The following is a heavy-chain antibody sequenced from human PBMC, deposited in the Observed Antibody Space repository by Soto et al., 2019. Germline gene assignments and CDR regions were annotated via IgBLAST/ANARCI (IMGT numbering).Heavy chain of an antibody. CDR3: ARSRTSITIFGVVISAPTAYFDY. D-gene: IGHD3-3*01. J-gene: IGHJ4*02. Sequence: PSETLSLTCTVSGGSLSSTSYYWGWIRQPPGKGLEWIGSIYYSGSTYYNPSLQSRVTISVDTSNNHFSLKLSSATAADTAVYYCARSRTSITIFGVVISAPTAYFDYWGQGTLVTVSS. CDR2: IYYSGST. CDR1: GGSLSSTSYY. V-gene: IGHV4-39*02.